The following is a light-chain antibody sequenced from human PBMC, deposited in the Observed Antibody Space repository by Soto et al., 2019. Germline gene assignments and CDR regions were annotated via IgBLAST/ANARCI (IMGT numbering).Light chain of an antibody. Sequence: DIQLTQSPSTLSASVGDRVTITFRASQSLSDWLAWYQQIPGTAPKLLIYRASSVEDGVPSRFSGSGSGTEFTLTISSLQPDDFATYYCQQYDTYPLTLGGGTKVEIK. CDR1: QSLSDW. CDR3: QQYDTYPLT. J-gene: IGKJ4*01. CDR2: RAS. V-gene: IGKV1-5*03.